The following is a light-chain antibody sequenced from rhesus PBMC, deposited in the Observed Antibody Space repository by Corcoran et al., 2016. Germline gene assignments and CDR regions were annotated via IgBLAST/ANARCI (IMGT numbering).Light chain of an antibody. CDR3: LQYNSDPPT. CDR2: TAS. V-gene: IGKV1-43*02. Sequence: DIQMTQSPSSLSASVGDRVTISCRASQGIRNHLNWYQQKPGKAPKRLLYTASTLESGVPSLFSGSGSGTDFTLTISSLQPEDFATYYCLQYNSDPPTFGQGTKVEMK. CDR1: QGIRNH. J-gene: IGKJ1*01.